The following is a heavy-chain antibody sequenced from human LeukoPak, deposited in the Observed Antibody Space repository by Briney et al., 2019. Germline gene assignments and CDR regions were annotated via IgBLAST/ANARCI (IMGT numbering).Heavy chain of an antibody. CDR1: SYSFTRYG. V-gene: IGHV1-18*01. CDR3: ARSGRGTHYYFDL. D-gene: IGHD5-12*01. J-gene: IGHJ4*02. Sequence: ASVKVSCKASSYSFTRYGISWVRQAPGQGLEWMGWISGYNGNTNYAQKFLGRVSMTADTSTSTAYMELRSLTSDDTAVYYRARSGRGTHYYFDLWGLGTLVTVSS. CDR2: ISGYNGNT.